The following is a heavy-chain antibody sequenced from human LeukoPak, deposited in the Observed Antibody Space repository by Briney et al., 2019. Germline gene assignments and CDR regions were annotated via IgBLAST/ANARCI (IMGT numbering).Heavy chain of an antibody. V-gene: IGHV3-23*01. J-gene: IGHJ4*02. CDR1: GFNFNNYA. CDR2: ISGRGGST. D-gene: IGHD4-17*01. CDR3: AKSYGVRYGDYGRSIDY. Sequence: PGGSLRLSCAASGFNFNNYAMSWVRQAPGKGLEWVSAISGRGGSTYYADSVKGRFTISRDNSKNTVYLQMNSLRAEDTAVYYCAKSYGVRYGDYGRSIDYWGQGTLVTVSS.